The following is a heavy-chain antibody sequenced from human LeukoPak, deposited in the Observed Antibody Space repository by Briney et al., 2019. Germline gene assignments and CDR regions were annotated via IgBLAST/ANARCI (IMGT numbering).Heavy chain of an antibody. CDR2: IYPGDSDT. D-gene: IGHD2-15*01. V-gene: IGHV5-51*01. J-gene: IGHJ4*02. CDR3: ATSPYCTGGTCHFSNN. CDR1: GYSFTTSW. Sequence: GESLKISCKGSGYSFTTSWIGWVRQMPGKGLEWMGIIYPGDSDTRYIPSFQGQVTISADKSISTAYLQWSSLKASDTAMYYCATSPYCTGGTCHFSNNWGQGTLVTVSS.